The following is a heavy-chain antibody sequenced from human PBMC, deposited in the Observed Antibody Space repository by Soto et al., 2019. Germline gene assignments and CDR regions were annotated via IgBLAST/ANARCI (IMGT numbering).Heavy chain of an antibody. CDR2: ISGSGGST. CDR3: AKALLWFGELLGY. D-gene: IGHD3-10*01. CDR1: GFPFSSYA. Sequence: EVQLLESGGGLVQPGGSLRLSCAASGFPFSSYAMSWVRQAPGKGLEWVSAISGSGGSTYYADSVKGRFTISRDNSKNTLYLQMNSLRAEDTAVYYCAKALLWFGELLGYWGQGTLVTVSS. J-gene: IGHJ4*02. V-gene: IGHV3-23*01.